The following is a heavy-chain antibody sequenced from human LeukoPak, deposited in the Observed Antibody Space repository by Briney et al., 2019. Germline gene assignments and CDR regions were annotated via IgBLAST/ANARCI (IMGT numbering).Heavy chain of an antibody. D-gene: IGHD3-16*01. CDR3: GRGRRGDPYYHYFGKGV. CDR1: GFTFSSYG. CDR2: IWYDGSNK. Sequence: GRSLRLSCAASGFTFSSYGMHWVRQAPGKGLEWVAVIWYDGSNKYYADSVKGRFTISRDNSKKTLYLQMNSLRAEDRAVYYCGRGRRGDPYYHYFGKGVWGQGATVTLPS. J-gene: IGHJ6*01. V-gene: IGHV3-33*01.